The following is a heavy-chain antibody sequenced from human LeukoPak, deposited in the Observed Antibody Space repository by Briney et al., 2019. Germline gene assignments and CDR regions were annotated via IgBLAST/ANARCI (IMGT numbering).Heavy chain of an antibody. CDR1: GGSISSYY. Sequence: SETLSLTCTVSGGSISSYYWSWIRQPPGKGLEWIGCIYYSGSTNYNPSLKSRVTISVDTSKNQFSLKLSSVTAADTAVYYCARHQEGYRPYYFDYWGQGTLVTVSS. V-gene: IGHV4-59*08. D-gene: IGHD2-15*01. CDR3: ARHQEGYRPYYFDY. J-gene: IGHJ4*02. CDR2: IYYSGST.